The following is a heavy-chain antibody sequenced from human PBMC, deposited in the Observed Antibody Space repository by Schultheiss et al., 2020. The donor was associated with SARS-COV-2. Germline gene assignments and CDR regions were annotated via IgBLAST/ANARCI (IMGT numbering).Heavy chain of an antibody. CDR3: ARTGPNYCSSTSCYSDWFDP. V-gene: IGHV4-39*07. Sequence: SQTLSLTCTVSGGSISSSSYYWGWIRQPPGKGLEWIGEINHSGSTNYNPSLKSRVTISVDTSKNQFSLKLSSVTAADTAVYYCARTGPNYCSSTSCYSDWFDPWGQGTLVTVSS. CDR2: INHSGST. D-gene: IGHD2-2*02. CDR1: GGSISSSSYY. J-gene: IGHJ5*02.